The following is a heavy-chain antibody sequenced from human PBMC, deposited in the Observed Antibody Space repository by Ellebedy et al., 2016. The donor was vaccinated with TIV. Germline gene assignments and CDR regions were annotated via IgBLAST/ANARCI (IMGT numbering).Heavy chain of an antibody. J-gene: IGHJ4*02. CDR3: ASVTFSSLSPFDY. V-gene: IGHV1-24*01. Sequence: AASVKVSCKVSGYTLTELSMHWVRQAPGKGLEWMGGFDPEDGETIYAQRFQGRVTMTEDTSTDTAYMELTRLTSDDTAVYYCASVTFSSLSPFDYWGQGTLVTVSS. CDR1: GYTLTELS. D-gene: IGHD2-2*01. CDR2: FDPEDGET.